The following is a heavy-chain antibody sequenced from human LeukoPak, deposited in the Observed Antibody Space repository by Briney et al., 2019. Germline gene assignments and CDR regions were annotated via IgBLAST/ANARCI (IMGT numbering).Heavy chain of an antibody. J-gene: IGHJ4*02. CDR1: GFTFNTFN. CDR2: ITSGGDYI. CDR3: ARGHYDVLAASYKWTPDY. Sequence: KTGGSLRLSCAASGFTFNTFNMNWVRQAPGKGLEWVSSITSGGDYIYYADSVKGRFTTSRDNAKNSLSLQLNSLRVEGTAVYYCARGHYDVLAASYKWTPDYWGQGTLVTVST. D-gene: IGHD3-9*01. V-gene: IGHV3-21*01.